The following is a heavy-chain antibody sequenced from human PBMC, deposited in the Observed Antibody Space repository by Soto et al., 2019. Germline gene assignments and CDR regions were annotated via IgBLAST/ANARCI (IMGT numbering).Heavy chain of an antibody. CDR1: GFIFNTYG. J-gene: IGHJ6*03. CDR2: ISYDGSNI. D-gene: IGHD4-4*01. CDR3: AKAWGNFDMYFYYYMDV. Sequence: QVQLVESGGGVVQPGWSLRLSCAASGFIFNTYGMHWVRQAPGKGLEWVALISYDGSNIYSADSVKGRSTISRDNSKNTLYLQMNSLGAEDSAVYYCAKAWGNFDMYFYYYMDVWGKGTTVTVSS. V-gene: IGHV3-30*18.